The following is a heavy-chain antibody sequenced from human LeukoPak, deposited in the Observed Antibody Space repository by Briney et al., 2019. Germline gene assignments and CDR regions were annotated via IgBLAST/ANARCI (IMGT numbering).Heavy chain of an antibody. Sequence: PSETLSLTCTVSGGSISSSSYYWGWVRQPPGKGLEFVGSIYYSGGTYYNPSLKSRVTISVDTSKDQFSLKLSSVTAADTAVYYCARQIRGVIDYWGQGTLVTVSS. J-gene: IGHJ4*02. CDR3: ARQIRGVIDY. CDR2: IYYSGGT. CDR1: GGSISSSSYY. V-gene: IGHV4-39*07. D-gene: IGHD3-10*01.